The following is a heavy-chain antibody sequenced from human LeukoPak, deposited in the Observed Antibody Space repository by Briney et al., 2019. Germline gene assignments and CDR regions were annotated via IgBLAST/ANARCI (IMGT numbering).Heavy chain of an antibody. Sequence: ASVKVSCKASGYTFTGYYMHWVRQATGQGLEWMGWMNPNSGNTGYAQKFQGRVTMTRNTSISTAYMELSSLRSEDTAVYYCARHLEGYSSSSYYYYYYMDVWGKGTTVTVSS. V-gene: IGHV1-8*02. D-gene: IGHD6-6*01. J-gene: IGHJ6*03. CDR3: ARHLEGYSSSSYYYYYYMDV. CDR1: GYTFTGYY. CDR2: MNPNSGNT.